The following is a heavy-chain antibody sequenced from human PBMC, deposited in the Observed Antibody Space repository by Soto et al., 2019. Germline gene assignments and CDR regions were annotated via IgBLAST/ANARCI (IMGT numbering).Heavy chain of an antibody. CDR2: IYYSGST. Sequence: SETLSLTCTVSGGSIINYYWSWVRQPPGKGLECIGYIYYSGSTNYNPSLKSRITISVDTSKNQFSLKLSSVTAADTAVYYCARNYGDYVDYWGQGTLVTVSS. D-gene: IGHD4-17*01. J-gene: IGHJ4*02. CDR3: ARNYGDYVDY. CDR1: GGSIINYY. V-gene: IGHV4-59*08.